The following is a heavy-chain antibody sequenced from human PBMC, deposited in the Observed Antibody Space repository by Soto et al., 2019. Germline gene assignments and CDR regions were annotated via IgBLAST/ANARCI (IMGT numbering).Heavy chain of an antibody. Sequence: SVKVSCKASGGTFSSYAISWVRQAPGQGLEWMGGIIPIFGTANYAQKFQGRVTITADNSKNTLYLQMHSLSAEDTAMYYCARARGGGGITYNYYFDYWGHGTQVTVSS. D-gene: IGHD3-16*01. CDR1: GGTFSSYA. CDR3: ARARGGGGITYNYYFDY. CDR2: IIPIFGTA. V-gene: IGHV1-69*06. J-gene: IGHJ4*01.